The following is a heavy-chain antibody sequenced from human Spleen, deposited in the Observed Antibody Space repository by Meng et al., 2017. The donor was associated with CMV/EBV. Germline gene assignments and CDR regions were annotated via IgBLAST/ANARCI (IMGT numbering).Heavy chain of an antibody. CDR3: ARAGGIAAAGSDY. V-gene: IGHV3-53*01. Sequence: DVPRLRSGGAFVKPGGSRRCPCAASGFTVSSNSMSWVRQPPGKGLEWVSVIYSGGSTYYADSVKGRFTIARDNSKNTLYLQMISLRAENTAVYYCARAGGIAAAGSDYWGQGTLVTVSS. J-gene: IGHJ4*02. CDR2: IYSGGST. D-gene: IGHD6-13*01. CDR1: GFTVSSNS.